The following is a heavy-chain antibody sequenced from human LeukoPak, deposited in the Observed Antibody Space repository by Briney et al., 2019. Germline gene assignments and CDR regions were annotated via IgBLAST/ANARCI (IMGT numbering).Heavy chain of an antibody. D-gene: IGHD5-12*01. J-gene: IGHJ6*03. CDR2: ISGSGGST. CDR1: GFTFSSYA. V-gene: IGHV3-23*01. Sequence: PGGSLRLSCAASGFTFSSYAMSWVRQAPGKGLEWVSAISGSGGSTYYADSVKGRFTISRDNSKNTLYLQMNSLRAEDTAVYYCAKGSGYEHNYYYYYMDVWGKGTTVTISS. CDR3: AKGSGYEHNYYYYYMDV.